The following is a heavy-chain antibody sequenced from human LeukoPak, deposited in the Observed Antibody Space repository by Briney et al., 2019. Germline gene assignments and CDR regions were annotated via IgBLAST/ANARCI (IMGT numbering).Heavy chain of an antibody. CDR2: IYTSGST. CDR1: GGSISSYY. V-gene: IGHV4-4*07. Sequence: SETLLLTCTVSGGSISSYYWSWIRQPAGTGLEWIGRIYTSGSTNFNPSLKSRVTMSVDTSKHQFSLKLSSVTAADTAVYYCARGDGYNSPYYWGQGTLVTVSS. D-gene: IGHD5-24*01. J-gene: IGHJ4*02. CDR3: ARGDGYNSPYY.